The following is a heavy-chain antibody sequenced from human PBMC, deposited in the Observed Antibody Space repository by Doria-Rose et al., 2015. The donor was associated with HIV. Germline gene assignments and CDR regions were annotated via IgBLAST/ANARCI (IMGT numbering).Heavy chain of an antibody. V-gene: IGHV4-34*01. J-gene: IGHJ1*01. Sequence: WIRQSPGQGLEWIGEINHSGNTNYNPSLKSRVTISVDTSKNQFSLKVTSVTAADTAVYYCARPGSGSDYSSRYFQHWGQGTLGTGSA. CDR3: ARPGSGSDYSSRYFQH. CDR2: INHSGNT. D-gene: IGHD3-10*01.